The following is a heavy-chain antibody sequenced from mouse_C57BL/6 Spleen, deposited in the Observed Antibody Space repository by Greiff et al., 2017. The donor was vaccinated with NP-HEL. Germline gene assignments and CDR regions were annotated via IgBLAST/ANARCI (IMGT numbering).Heavy chain of an antibody. CDR3: ARYYGSSYGWYVDV. J-gene: IGHJ1*03. CDR1: GYAFSSSW. D-gene: IGHD1-1*01. Sequence: VQLQQSGPELVKPGASVKISCKASGYAFSSSWMNWVKQRPGKGLEWIGRIYPGDGDTNYNGKFKGKATLTADKSSSTAYMQLSSLTSEDSAVYFCARYYGSSYGWYVDVWGTGTTVTVSS. CDR2: IYPGDGDT. V-gene: IGHV1-82*01.